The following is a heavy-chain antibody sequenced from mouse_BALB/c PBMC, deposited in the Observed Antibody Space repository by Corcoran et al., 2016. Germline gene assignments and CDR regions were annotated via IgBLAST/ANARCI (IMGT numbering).Heavy chain of an antibody. CDR3: ARYYYDYAGYFDY. CDR1: GYTFTSYV. D-gene: IGHD2-4*01. V-gene: IGHV1S136*01. J-gene: IGHJ2*01. Sequence: EVQLQQSGPELVKPGASVKMSCKASGYTFTSYVMHWVKQKPGQGLEWIGYINPYNDGTKYNEKFKGKATLTSDKSSSTAYMELSSLTSEDSAVYYCARYYYDYAGYFDYWGQGTTLTVSS. CDR2: INPYNDGT.